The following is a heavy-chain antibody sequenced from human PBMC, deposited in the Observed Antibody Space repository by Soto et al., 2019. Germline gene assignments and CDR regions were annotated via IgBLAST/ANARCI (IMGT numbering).Heavy chain of an antibody. V-gene: IGHV3-23*01. CDR3: AKFNTYYYDSSGYYSALFDY. D-gene: IGHD3-22*01. Sequence: GSLRLSCAASGFTFSSYAMSWVRQAPGKGLEWVSAISGSGGSTYYADSVKGRFTISRDNSENTLYLQMNSLRAEDTAVYYCAKFNTYYYDSSGYYSALFDYWGQGTLVTVSS. CDR1: GFTFSSYA. CDR2: ISGSGGST. J-gene: IGHJ4*02.